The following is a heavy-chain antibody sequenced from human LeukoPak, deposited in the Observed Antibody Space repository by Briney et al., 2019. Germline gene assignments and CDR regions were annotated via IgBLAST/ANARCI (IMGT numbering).Heavy chain of an antibody. Sequence: GSLRLSCVASGFTFTSYWISWVRQAPGKGLEWVANIKQDGSERYYVDSVKGRFTISRDNAKNSLYLQMIGLRVEDTAVYHCAKGGQYFQPWGHGTLVTVSS. CDR2: IKQDGSER. CDR3: AKGGQYFQP. CDR1: GFTFTSYW. V-gene: IGHV3-7*01. J-gene: IGHJ1*01.